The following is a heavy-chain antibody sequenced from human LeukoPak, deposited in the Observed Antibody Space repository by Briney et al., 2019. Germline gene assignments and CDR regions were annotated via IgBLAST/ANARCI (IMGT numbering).Heavy chain of an antibody. J-gene: IGHJ1*01. D-gene: IGHD6-13*01. CDR3: ARGTGIAAAVTSLFQY. Sequence: GASVKVSCKASGYTFTSYYIHWVRQAPGQGLEWMGVINPSGGTTSYAQKFQGRVTMTRDTSTSTVYMELSSLRPEDTAVYYCARGTGIAAAVTSLFQYWGQGTLVTVSS. CDR1: GYTFTSYY. V-gene: IGHV1-46*01. CDR2: INPSGGTT.